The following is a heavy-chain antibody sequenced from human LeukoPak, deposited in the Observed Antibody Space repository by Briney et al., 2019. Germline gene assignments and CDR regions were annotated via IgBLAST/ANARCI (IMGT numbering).Heavy chain of an antibody. Sequence: GGSLRLSCAASGFTFRSYGMHWVRQAPGKGLEWVALISYDGSNKYCADSVKGRFTISRDNYKNTLYLQMNSLRAEDTAVYYCAKGSRWQQLAYFDYWGQGTLVTVSS. V-gene: IGHV3-30*18. CDR1: GFTFRSYG. J-gene: IGHJ4*02. CDR3: AKGSRWQQLAYFDY. D-gene: IGHD6-13*01. CDR2: ISYDGSNK.